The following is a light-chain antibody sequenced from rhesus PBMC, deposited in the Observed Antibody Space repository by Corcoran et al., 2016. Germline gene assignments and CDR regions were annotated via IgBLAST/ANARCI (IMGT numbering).Light chain of an antibody. CDR3: QQHDSYPLT. CDR2: AAS. CDR1: HGTSSW. Sequence: DIQMTQSPSSLSASVGDRVTITCQASHGTSSWLAWYQQKPGQAPKLLIYAASSLQIGGPLRFRGNGFGKDFHLTISSLQPEDFATYYCQQHDSYPLTFGGGTKVEIK. V-gene: IGKV1-33*02. J-gene: IGKJ4*01.